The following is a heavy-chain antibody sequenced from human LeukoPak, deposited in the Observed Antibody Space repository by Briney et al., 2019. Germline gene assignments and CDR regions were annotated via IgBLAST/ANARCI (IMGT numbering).Heavy chain of an antibody. Sequence: GRSLRLSCAASGFTFSSYAMHGLRQAPGKGLQGVAVISYDGSEKYYADSVKGRFTISRDNSKNTLYLQMNSLRAEDTAVYYLSKDPPGGPSLGSGSQFDYWGQGTLVTVSS. J-gene: IGHJ4*02. CDR1: GFTFSSYA. CDR3: SKDPPGGPSLGSGSQFDY. D-gene: IGHD3-10*01. V-gene: IGHV3-30*04. CDR2: ISYDGSEK.